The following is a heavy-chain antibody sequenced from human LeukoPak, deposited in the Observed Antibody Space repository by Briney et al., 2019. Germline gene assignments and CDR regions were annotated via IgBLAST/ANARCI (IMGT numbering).Heavy chain of an antibody. CDR1: LHILTGYF. J-gene: IGHJ4*02. CDR3: ARAPGHYYANFDY. Sequence: ASVKVSCKTSLHILTGYFIHWVRQAPGQGLEWMGIINPSGGSTSYAQKFQGRVTMTRDTSTSTVYMELSSLRSEDTAVYYCARAPGHYYANFDYWGQGTLVTVSS. D-gene: IGHD1-26*01. CDR2: INPSGGST. V-gene: IGHV1-46*03.